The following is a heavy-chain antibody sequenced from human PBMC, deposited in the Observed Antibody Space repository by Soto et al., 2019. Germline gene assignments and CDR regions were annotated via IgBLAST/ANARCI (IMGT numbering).Heavy chain of an antibody. CDR3: ARVSGYSYGFDY. J-gene: IGHJ4*02. V-gene: IGHV4-30-4*01. D-gene: IGHD5-18*01. CDR1: GGSISSGDYY. Sequence: SETLSLTCTVSGGSISSGDYYWSWIRQPPGKGLEWIGYIYYSGSTYYNPSLKSRVTISVDTSKNQFSLKLSSVTAADTAVYYCARVSGYSYGFDYWGQGTLVTVSS. CDR2: IYYSGST.